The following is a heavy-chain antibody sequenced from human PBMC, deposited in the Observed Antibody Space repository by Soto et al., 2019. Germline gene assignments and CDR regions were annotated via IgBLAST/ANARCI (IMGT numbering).Heavy chain of an antibody. CDR1: GYTFSNFW. V-gene: IGHV5-51*01. J-gene: IGHJ4*02. D-gene: IGHD6-13*01. CDR3: ARSPRSSPYFDF. CDR2: IYPGDHET. Sequence: PVESLNTSCQFSGYTFSNFWIVWVLQLPGQGLEWMGIIYPGDHETRYSPSFLGKVTISAETSINTAYLQWSSLEASDSAFYFCARSPRSSPYFDFWGQGALVTVSS.